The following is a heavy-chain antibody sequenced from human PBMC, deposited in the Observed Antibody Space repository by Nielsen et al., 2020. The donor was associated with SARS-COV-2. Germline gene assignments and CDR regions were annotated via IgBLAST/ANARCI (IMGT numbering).Heavy chain of an antibody. CDR1: GFTFSSYA. V-gene: IGHV3-30-3*01. D-gene: IGHD3-22*01. CDR3: ARGGKRFDSSGYFSPDY. J-gene: IGHJ4*02. Sequence: GESLKISCAASGFTFSSYAFHWVRQAPGKGLEWVAVISYDGSNRCYADSVEGRFTISRDNSKNTLYLQMNSLRAEDTAVYYCARGGKRFDSSGYFSPDYWGQGTLVTVSS. CDR2: ISYDGSNR.